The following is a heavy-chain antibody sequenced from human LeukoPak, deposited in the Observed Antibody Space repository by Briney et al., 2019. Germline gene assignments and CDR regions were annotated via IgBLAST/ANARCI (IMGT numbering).Heavy chain of an antibody. CDR2: ISYDGSNK. J-gene: IGHJ4*02. D-gene: IGHD3-9*01. CDR1: GFTFSSYG. CDR3: AKDPIALSNYDILTGDY. Sequence: GGSLRLCCAASGFTFSSYGMHWVRQAPGKGLEWVAVISYDGSNKYYADSVKGRFTISRDNSKNTLYLQMNSLRAEDTAVYYCAKDPIALSNYDILTGDYWGQGTLVTVSS. V-gene: IGHV3-30*18.